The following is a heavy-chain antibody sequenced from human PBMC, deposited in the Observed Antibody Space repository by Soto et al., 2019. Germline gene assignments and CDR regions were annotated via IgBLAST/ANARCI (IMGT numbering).Heavy chain of an antibody. V-gene: IGHV1-3*01. CDR2: INAGNGNT. J-gene: IGHJ6*03. Sequence: ASVKVSCKASGYTFTSYAMHWVRQAPGQRLEWMGWINAGNGNTKYSQKFQGRVTITRDTSASTAYMELSSLRSEDTAVYYCAKVVVPASIDDYYYYKDVWGKGTSVTVSS. CDR3: AKVVVPASIDDYYYYKDV. D-gene: IGHD2-2*01. CDR1: GYTFTSYA.